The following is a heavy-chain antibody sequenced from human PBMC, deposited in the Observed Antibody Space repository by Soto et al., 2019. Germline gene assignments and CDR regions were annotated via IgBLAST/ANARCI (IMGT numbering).Heavy chain of an antibody. V-gene: IGHV3-21*01. J-gene: IGHJ6*03. D-gene: IGHD2-8*01. CDR2: ISSSSSYI. Sequence: GSLRLSCAASGFTISSYSMNWVRQAPGKGLEWVSSISSSSSYIYYADSVKGRFTISRDNAKNSLYLQMNSLRAEDTAVYYWARAFKALSGSCTNGVCSGMDVWRKGTTVTLSS. CDR1: GFTISSYS. CDR3: ARAFKALSGSCTNGVCSGMDV.